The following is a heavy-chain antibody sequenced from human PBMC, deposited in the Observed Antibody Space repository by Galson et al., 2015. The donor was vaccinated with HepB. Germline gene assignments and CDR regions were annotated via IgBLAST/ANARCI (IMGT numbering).Heavy chain of an antibody. Sequence: QSGAEVKKPGESLKISCNASGYTFTSYWIGWVRQMPGKGLEWMGIIYPGDSDTRYSPSFQGQVTISADKSISTAYLQWSRLKASDTAIYYCARHLRAVTARDAFGIWGQGTMVTVSS. D-gene: IGHD2-21*02. CDR1: GYTFTSYW. CDR2: IYPGDSDT. V-gene: IGHV5-51*01. J-gene: IGHJ3*02. CDR3: ARHLRAVTARDAFGI.